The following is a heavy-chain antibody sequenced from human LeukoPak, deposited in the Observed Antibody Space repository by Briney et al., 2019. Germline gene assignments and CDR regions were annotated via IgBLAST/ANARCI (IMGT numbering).Heavy chain of an antibody. J-gene: IGHJ4*02. V-gene: IGHV4-38-2*02. CDR3: ASVKYVNGGGSFDY. D-gene: IGHD2-8*01. CDR2: IYHSGNT. CDR1: GYSISTGYY. Sequence: SEALSLTCTVSGYSISTGYYWGWIRQPPGKGLEWIGSIYHSGNTYYSPSLKSRVTISVDTSKNQFSLKLSSVTAADTAMYHCASVKYVNGGGSFDYWGQGTLVTVSS.